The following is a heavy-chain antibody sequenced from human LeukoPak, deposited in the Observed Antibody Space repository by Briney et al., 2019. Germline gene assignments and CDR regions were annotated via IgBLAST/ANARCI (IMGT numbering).Heavy chain of an antibody. CDR2: INPNSGGT. CDR1: GYTFIGYY. V-gene: IGHV1-2*02. Sequence: ASVKVSCKASGYTFIGYYIHWVRQAPGQGLEWMGWINPNSGGTRFAQKFQGRVTMTRDTSISAAYMELSRLRSDDTAVYYCARDPPHRYYDSSGSTSYWGQGTLVTVSS. CDR3: ARDPPHRYYDSSGSTSY. D-gene: IGHD3-22*01. J-gene: IGHJ4*02.